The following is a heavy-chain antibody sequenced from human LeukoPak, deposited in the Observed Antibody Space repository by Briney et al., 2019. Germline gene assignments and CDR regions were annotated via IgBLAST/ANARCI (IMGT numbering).Heavy chain of an antibody. CDR3: TQYTYGFFQY. CDR1: GFSRNTFG. Sequence: GGSLRLSCAASGFSRNTFGMHWVRQAPGKGLEWVAFIHYDGRDKFYPDSMKGRFTISRDDSKNTLYLQMNSLKTEDTAVYYCTQYTYGFFQYWGQGTLVTVSS. J-gene: IGHJ4*02. CDR2: IHYDGRDK. V-gene: IGHV3-30*02. D-gene: IGHD5-18*01.